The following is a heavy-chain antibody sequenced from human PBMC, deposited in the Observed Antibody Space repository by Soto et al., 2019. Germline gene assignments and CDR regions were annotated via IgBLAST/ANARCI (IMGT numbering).Heavy chain of an antibody. J-gene: IGHJ4*02. D-gene: IGHD2-15*01. V-gene: IGHV1-18*01. CDR2: ISTSNGNT. CDR1: GYTFYKYG. CDR3: ARRYCSGVKCYQFDY. Sequence: ASVKVSCKASGYTFYKYGITWVRQAPGPGLEWIGSISTSNGNTHYAQNFRDRVTMTTDTSTTTAYMEVRSLRSDDTAVYYCARRYCSGVKCYQFDYWGQGTLVTVSS.